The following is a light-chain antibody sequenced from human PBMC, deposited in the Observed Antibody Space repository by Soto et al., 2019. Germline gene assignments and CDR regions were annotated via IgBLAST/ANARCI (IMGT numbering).Light chain of an antibody. Sequence: QSALTQPPSVSGSPGQSVTISCTGTSSDVGSYNRVSWYQQPPGTAPKVIIYEVSNQPSGVPDRFSGSKSGDTASLTISGLQAEDEGDYYCSSYRSSSTVVFGGGTKLTVL. CDR2: EVS. CDR1: SSDVGSYNR. CDR3: SSYRSSSTVV. J-gene: IGLJ2*01. V-gene: IGLV2-18*02.